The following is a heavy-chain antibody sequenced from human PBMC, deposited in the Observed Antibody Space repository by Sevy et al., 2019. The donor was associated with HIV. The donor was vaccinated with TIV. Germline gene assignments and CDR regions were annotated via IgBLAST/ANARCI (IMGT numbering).Heavy chain of an antibody. CDR3: ARVLVVVTALRTFDAFDI. Sequence: GGSLRLSCAASGFTFDDYGMSWVRQAPGKGLEWVSGINWNGGSTGYAHSVKGRFTISRDNAKNSLYLQMNSLRAEDTALYYCARVLVVVTALRTFDAFDIWGQGTMVTVSS. D-gene: IGHD2-21*02. V-gene: IGHV3-20*04. J-gene: IGHJ3*02. CDR2: INWNGGST. CDR1: GFTFDDYG.